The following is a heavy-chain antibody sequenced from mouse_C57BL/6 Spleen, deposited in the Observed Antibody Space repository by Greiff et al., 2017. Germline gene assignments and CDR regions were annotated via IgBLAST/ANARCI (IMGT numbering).Heavy chain of an antibody. Sequence: VQLQQSGAELVKPGASVKLSCKASGYTFTSYWMHWVKQRPGQGLEWIGMIHPNSGSTNYNEKFKSKATLTVDKSSSTAYMQLSSLTSEDSAVYYCAKDRITTVVAGIDYWGQGTTLTVSS. J-gene: IGHJ2*01. V-gene: IGHV1-64*01. CDR3: AKDRITTVVAGIDY. CDR1: GYTFTSYW. CDR2: IHPNSGST. D-gene: IGHD1-1*01.